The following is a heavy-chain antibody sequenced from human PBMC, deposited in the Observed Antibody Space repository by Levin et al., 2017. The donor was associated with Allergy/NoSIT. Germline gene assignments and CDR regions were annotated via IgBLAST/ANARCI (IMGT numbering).Heavy chain of an antibody. CDR3: ARQEKYYDYIWGSYRYTGVFDY. CDR2: INSDGSST. CDR1: GFTFSSYW. D-gene: IGHD3-16*02. Sequence: PGGSLRLSCAASGFTFSSYWMHWVRQAPGKGLVWVSRINSDGSSTSYADSVKGRFTISRDNAKNTLYLQMNSLRAEDTAVYYCARQEKYYDYIWGSYRYTGVFDYWGQGTLVTVSS. V-gene: IGHV3-74*01. J-gene: IGHJ4*02.